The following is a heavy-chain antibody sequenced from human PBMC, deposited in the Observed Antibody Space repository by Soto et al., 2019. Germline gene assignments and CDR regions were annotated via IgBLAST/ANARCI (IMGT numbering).Heavy chain of an antibody. CDR3: ARVARPAAIYYYYYYMDV. D-gene: IGHD2-2*01. J-gene: IGHJ6*03. CDR1: GFTVSSNY. Sequence: GGSLRLSCAASGFTVSSNYMSWVRQAPGKGLEWVSVIYSGGSTYYADSVKGRFTISRDNSKNTLYLQMNSLRAEDTAVYYCARVARPAAIYYYYYYMDVWGKGTTVTVSS. CDR2: IYSGGST. V-gene: IGHV3-66*01.